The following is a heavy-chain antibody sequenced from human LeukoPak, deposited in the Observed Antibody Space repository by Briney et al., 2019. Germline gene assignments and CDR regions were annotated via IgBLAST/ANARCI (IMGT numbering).Heavy chain of an antibody. CDR3: ARVGGERVIVVWRAYDAFDI. CDR2: ISSSSSYI. Sequence: GGSLRLSCAASGFTFSSYIMNWVRRAPGKGLEWVSSISSSSSYIYYADSVKGRFTISRDNAKNSLYLQMNSLRAEDTAVYYCARVGGERVIVVWRAYDAFDIWGQGTMVTVSS. CDR1: GFTFSSYI. D-gene: IGHD2-21*01. V-gene: IGHV3-21*01. J-gene: IGHJ3*02.